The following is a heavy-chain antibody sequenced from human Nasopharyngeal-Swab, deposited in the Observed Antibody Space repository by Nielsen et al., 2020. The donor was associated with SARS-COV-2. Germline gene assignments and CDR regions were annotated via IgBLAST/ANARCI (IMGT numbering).Heavy chain of an antibody. CDR2: INSDGSST. Sequence: GGSLRLSCAASGFTFSRYWMHWVCQAPGKGLVWVSRINSDGSSTIYADSVKGRFTISRDNAKNTLYLQMNTLGAEDTAVYYCASDSGSFSPAHAYWGQGTLVTVSS. V-gene: IGHV3-74*01. CDR1: GFTFSRYW. CDR3: ASDSGSFSPAHAY. J-gene: IGHJ4*02. D-gene: IGHD3-10*01.